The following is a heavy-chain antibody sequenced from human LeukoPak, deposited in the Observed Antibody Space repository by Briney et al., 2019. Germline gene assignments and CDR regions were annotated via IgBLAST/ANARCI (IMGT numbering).Heavy chain of an antibody. CDR2: VSTTGGST. Sequence: GGSLRLSCGASSFTFSSYVMSWVRQAPGKGLEWVSTVSTTGGSTYYADTVKGRFTISRDNSKNMLYLQMNSLRAEDTAVYYCARSLRVRGVPDYMDVWGKGTTVTISS. V-gene: IGHV3-23*01. CDR3: ARSLRVRGVPDYMDV. D-gene: IGHD3-10*01. CDR1: SFTFSSYV. J-gene: IGHJ6*03.